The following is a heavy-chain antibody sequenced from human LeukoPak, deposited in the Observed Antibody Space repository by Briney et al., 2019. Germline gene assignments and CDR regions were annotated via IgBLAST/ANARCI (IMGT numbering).Heavy chain of an antibody. CDR2: IKEDGSEI. CDR1: RFSLSDYW. V-gene: IGHV3-7*01. J-gene: IGHJ3*02. CDR3: ARDHTPYSENQWFDALDI. D-gene: IGHD3-22*01. Sequence: GGSLRLSCAASRFSLSDYWMTWVRQAPGKGLEWVANIKEDGSEIHYVDSVKGRFTISRDNARNSLYPQMNSLRVDDTAVYYCARDHTPYSENQWFDALDIWGQGTLVTVSS.